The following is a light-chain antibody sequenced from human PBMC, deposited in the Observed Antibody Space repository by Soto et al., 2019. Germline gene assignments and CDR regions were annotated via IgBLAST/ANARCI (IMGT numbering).Light chain of an antibody. CDR2: AAS. V-gene: IGKV1D-12*01. CDR1: QGISRS. J-gene: IGKJ5*01. CDR3: QQADTFPIT. Sequence: DIQMTQSPSSVSTSVGGRVAISCQASQGISRSLAWYQQKPGKAPKLLIYAASSLQSGVPSRFSGSGFGTDFTLTISSLQPEDSAIYYCQQADTFPITFGQGTRLENK.